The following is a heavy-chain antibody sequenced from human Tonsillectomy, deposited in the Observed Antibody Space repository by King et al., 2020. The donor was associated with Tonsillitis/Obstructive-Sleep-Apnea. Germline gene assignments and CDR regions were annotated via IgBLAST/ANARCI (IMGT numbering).Heavy chain of an antibody. J-gene: IGHJ2*01. Sequence: QLQESGPGLVKPSETLSLTCTVSGGSISSYYWSWIRQPPGKGLEWIGYIYYSGSTNYNPSLKSRVTISVDTSKNQFSLKLSSVTAADTAVYYCARVSYYDSSGYYPQYWYFDLWGRGTLVTVSS. CDR1: GGSISSYY. V-gene: IGHV4-59*01. D-gene: IGHD3-22*01. CDR3: ARVSYYDSSGYYPQYWYFDL. CDR2: IYYSGST.